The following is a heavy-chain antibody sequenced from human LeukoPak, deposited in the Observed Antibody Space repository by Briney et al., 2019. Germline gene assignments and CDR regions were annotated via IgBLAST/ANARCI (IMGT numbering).Heavy chain of an antibody. D-gene: IGHD3-22*01. J-gene: IGHJ4*02. CDR3: AKAFYSSGNSFLIDY. Sequence: PGRTLRLSCAASGFTFSTYGMHWVRQTPDKGLECVAVISDDGSNKYYADSVKGRFTISRDNSKDTLYLQMNSLRPEDTAVYYCAKAFYSSGNSFLIDYWGQGTLVTVSS. CDR2: ISDDGSNK. CDR1: GFTFSTYG. V-gene: IGHV3-30*18.